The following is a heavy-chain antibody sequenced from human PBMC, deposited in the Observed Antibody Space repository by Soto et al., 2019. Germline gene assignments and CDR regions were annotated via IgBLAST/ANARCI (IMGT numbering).Heavy chain of an antibody. CDR3: ARDRKGVTAY. Sequence: PSETLSLTCTVSGGSISSYYWSWIRQPAGKGLEWIGRIYTSGSTNHNPSLKSRITMSADTSKNKISLKLSSVTAADTAVYYCARDRKGVTAYWGQGTLVTVSS. CDR1: GGSISSYY. CDR2: IYTSGST. J-gene: IGHJ4*02. V-gene: IGHV4-4*07. D-gene: IGHD3-10*01.